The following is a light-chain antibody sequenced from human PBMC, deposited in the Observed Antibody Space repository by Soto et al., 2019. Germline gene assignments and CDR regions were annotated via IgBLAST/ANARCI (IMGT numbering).Light chain of an antibody. J-gene: IGKJ2*01. CDR3: QQLDSYPYT. Sequence: DIQLTQSPSFLSASVGDRVTITCRASRGISSYLAWFQQIPGKPPKLVIYAASTLQPGVPSRFSGGGSGTEFNLTISSLQPEDFATYYCQQLDSYPYTFGQGTKLEIK. CDR2: AAS. V-gene: IGKV1-9*01. CDR1: RGISSY.